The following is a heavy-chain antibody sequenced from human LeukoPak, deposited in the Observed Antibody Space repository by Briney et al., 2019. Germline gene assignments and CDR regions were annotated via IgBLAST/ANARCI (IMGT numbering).Heavy chain of an antibody. CDR1: GFTFSGCS. Sequence: PGGSLRLSCAASGFTFSGCSMNWVRQAPGKGLEWVSSITSSSYKYYADSVKGRFTISRDNAKNSLFLQMNSLRAEDTAVYYCARDTWQYSGSYDFDYWGQGTLVTVSS. V-gene: IGHV3-21*01. CDR2: ITSSSYK. J-gene: IGHJ4*02. CDR3: ARDTWQYSGSYDFDY. D-gene: IGHD1-26*01.